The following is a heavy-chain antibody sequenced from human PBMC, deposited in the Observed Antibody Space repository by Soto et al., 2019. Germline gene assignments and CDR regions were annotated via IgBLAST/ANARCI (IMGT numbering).Heavy chain of an antibody. CDR2: MYSGGST. CDR3: AKDWSSYGQAYYYYYGMDV. CDR1: GFTVSSNY. J-gene: IGHJ6*02. Sequence: PGGSLRLSCAASGFTVSSNYMSWVRQAPGKGLEWVSVMYSGGSTSYADSVKGRFTISRDNSKNTLYLQMNSLRAEDTAVYYCAKDWSSYGQAYYYYYGMDVWGQGTTVTVSS. D-gene: IGHD5-18*01. V-gene: IGHV3-53*01.